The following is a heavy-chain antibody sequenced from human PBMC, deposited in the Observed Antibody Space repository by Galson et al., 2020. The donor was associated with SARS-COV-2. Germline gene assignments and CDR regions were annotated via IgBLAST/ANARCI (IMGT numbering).Heavy chain of an antibody. J-gene: IGHJ4*02. Sequence: AGSLRLSCAVSGFRVSSTYMSWVRQTPGKGLEWVSIIYTGGQTYYGDSVKGRFTISRDTSKNTLYLQINNVRDEDTAVYYCASGYRSSWYTSCQWGQVTQFTV. CDR2: IYTGGQT. CDR3: ASGYRSSWYTSCQ. D-gene: IGHD6-13*01. V-gene: IGHV3-66*01. CDR1: GFRVSSTY.